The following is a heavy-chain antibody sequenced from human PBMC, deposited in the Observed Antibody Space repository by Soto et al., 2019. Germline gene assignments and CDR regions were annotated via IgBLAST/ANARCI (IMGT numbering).Heavy chain of an antibody. CDR2: ISYDGSNK. J-gene: IGHJ4*02. V-gene: IGHV3-30*18. CDR3: AKDLRFLEWALPYYFDY. Sequence: QVQLVESGGGVVQPGRSLRLSCAASGFTFSSYGMHWVRQAPGKGLEWVAVISYDGSNKYYADSVKGRFTISRDYSKNTLYLQMNSLRAEDTAVYYCAKDLRFLEWALPYYFDYWGQGTLVTVSS. D-gene: IGHD3-3*01. CDR1: GFTFSSYG.